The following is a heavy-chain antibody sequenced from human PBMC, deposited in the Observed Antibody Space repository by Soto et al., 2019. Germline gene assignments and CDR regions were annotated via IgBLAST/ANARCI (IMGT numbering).Heavy chain of an antibody. CDR2: MLYDGTNK. CDR1: GFTFRIYS. Sequence: QVQLVESGGAVVQPGRSLRLSCAASGFTFRIYSMHWVRQSPGKGLEWVAVMLYDGTNKYYGESVKSRFTISRDNSENTLYLQMNSLRVENTAVYYCARDATFGTKGGSFDIWGHGTLVTVSS. D-gene: IGHD3-16*01. V-gene: IGHV3-33*01. CDR3: ARDATFGTKGGSFDI. J-gene: IGHJ3*02.